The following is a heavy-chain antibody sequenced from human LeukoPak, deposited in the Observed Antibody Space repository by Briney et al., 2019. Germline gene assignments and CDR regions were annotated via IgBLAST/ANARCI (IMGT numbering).Heavy chain of an antibody. CDR1: GFTFSNAW. D-gene: IGHD3-22*01. CDR3: ARGTFYYDSSGHDAFAI. V-gene: IGHV3-23*01. CDR2: ISGSGGST. Sequence: GGSLRLSCAASGFTFSNAWMSWVRQAPGKGLEWVSAISGSGGSTYYADSVKGRITISRDNSKSTLYLQMNSLRAEDTAVYYCARGTFYYDSSGHDAFAIWGQGTMVAVSS. J-gene: IGHJ3*02.